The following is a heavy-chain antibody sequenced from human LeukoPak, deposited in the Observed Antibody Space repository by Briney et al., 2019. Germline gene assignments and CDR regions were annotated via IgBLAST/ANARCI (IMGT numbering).Heavy chain of an antibody. CDR2: IYYSGST. CDR3: ARVWVYDSSGYYSRILDY. J-gene: IGHJ4*02. CDR1: GGSISSYY. D-gene: IGHD3-22*01. Sequence: PSETLSLTCTLCGGSISSYYWSWIRQPPGKGLEWIGYIYYSGSTNYNPSLKSRVTISVDTSKNQFSLKLSSVTAADTAVYYCARVWVYDSSGYYSRILDYWGQGTLVTVSS. V-gene: IGHV4-59*01.